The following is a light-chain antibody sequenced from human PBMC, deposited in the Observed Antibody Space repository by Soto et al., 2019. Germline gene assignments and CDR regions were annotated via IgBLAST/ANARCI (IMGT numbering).Light chain of an antibody. V-gene: IGKV1-33*01. J-gene: IGKJ2*01. CDR2: DAS. Sequence: DIQMTQSPSSLSASVGERVTITCQASQDISNYLNWYQQKPGKAPKLLIYDASNLEPGVPSRFSGSGSGTDFTFTISSLQPEDIATYYCQQYDNLPSYTFGQGTKLEIK. CDR1: QDISNY. CDR3: QQYDNLPSYT.